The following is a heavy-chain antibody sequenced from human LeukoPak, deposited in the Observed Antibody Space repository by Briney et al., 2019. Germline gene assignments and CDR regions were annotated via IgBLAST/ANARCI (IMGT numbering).Heavy chain of an antibody. D-gene: IGHD1-26*01. J-gene: IGHJ4*02. CDR1: GFTFSGYS. Sequence: GGSLRLSCLASGFTFSGYSMNWVRQAPGKGLEWVSYICISSTTINYADSVKGRFTISRDNAKNSLYLQMNSLRDEDTAVYYCARVMYGGISYSVDYWGQGTLVTVSS. V-gene: IGHV3-48*02. CDR2: ICISSTTI. CDR3: ARVMYGGISYSVDY.